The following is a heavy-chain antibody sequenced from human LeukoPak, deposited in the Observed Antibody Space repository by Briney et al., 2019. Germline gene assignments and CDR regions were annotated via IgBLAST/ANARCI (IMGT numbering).Heavy chain of an antibody. V-gene: IGHV3-7*01. CDR1: GFTFSSYW. J-gene: IGHJ3*01. D-gene: IGHD1-26*01. Sequence: PGGPLRLSCAASGFTFSSYWMSWVRQAPGKGLAWVANIKQDGSEKYYVDSVKGRFTISRDNAKNSLYLQMNSLRAEDTAVYYCARDRGLWELLPATPRWGQGTMVTVSS. CDR2: IKQDGSEK. CDR3: ARDRGLWELLPATPR.